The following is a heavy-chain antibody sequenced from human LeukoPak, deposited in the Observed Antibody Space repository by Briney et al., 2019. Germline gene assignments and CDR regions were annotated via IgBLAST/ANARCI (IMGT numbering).Heavy chain of an antibody. Sequence: GGSLRLSCAASRFTFNSYAMSWVRQAPGKGLEWVSAISGSGGDTYYADSVKGRFTISRDNSKNTLYLQMNSLRAEDTAVYYCAKKGATTGDFDYWGQGTLVTVSS. D-gene: IGHD1-26*01. V-gene: IGHV3-23*01. J-gene: IGHJ4*02. CDR2: ISGSGGDT. CDR3: AKKGATTGDFDY. CDR1: RFTFNSYA.